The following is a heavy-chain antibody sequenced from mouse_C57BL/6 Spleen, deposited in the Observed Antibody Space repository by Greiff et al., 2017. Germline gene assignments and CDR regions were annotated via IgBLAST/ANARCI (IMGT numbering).Heavy chain of an antibody. CDR3: TSRYDAMDY. V-gene: IGHV14-4*01. D-gene: IGHD1-1*01. Sequence: VQLQQSGAELVRPGASVKLSCTASGFNIKDDYMHWVKQRPEQGLEWIGWIDPENGDTEYASKFQGKGNITADTSSNTAYLQLSSLTSEDTAVYYCTSRYDAMDYWGQGTSVTVSS. CDR1: GFNIKDDY. J-gene: IGHJ4*01. CDR2: IDPENGDT.